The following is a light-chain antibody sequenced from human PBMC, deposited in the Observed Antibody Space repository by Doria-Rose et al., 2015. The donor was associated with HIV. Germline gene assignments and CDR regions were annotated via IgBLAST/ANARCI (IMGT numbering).Light chain of an antibody. Sequence: LSASIGASVTITCRAIQTVSTYLNWFQQEPGKAPKLLIYAASRLQSGVPSRFSGSGSGTDFTLTISGLQPGDFATYYCQQTYSSPPWTFGRGTKVEMK. J-gene: IGKJ1*01. CDR1: QTVSTY. CDR3: QQTYSSPPWT. V-gene: IGKV1-39*01. CDR2: AAS.